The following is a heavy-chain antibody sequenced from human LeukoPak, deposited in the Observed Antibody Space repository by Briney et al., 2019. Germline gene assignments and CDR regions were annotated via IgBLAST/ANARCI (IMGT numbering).Heavy chain of an antibody. D-gene: IGHD5-18*01. CDR3: AKMGDTAMDYFDY. CDR2: ISGGGDST. CDR1: GFDFSSNW. J-gene: IGHJ4*02. Sequence: HPGGSLRLSCAASGFDFSSNWMHWVRQAPGKGLEWVSAISGGGDSTYYADSVKGRFAISRDNSKNTLYLQMNSLRAEDTAVYYCAKMGDTAMDYFDYWGQGTLVTVSS. V-gene: IGHV3-23*01.